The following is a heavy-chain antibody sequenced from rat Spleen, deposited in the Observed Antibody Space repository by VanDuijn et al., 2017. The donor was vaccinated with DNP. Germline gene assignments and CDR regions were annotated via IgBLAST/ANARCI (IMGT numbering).Heavy chain of an antibody. J-gene: IGHJ2*01. D-gene: IGHD1-11*01. V-gene: IGHV5-19*01. Sequence: EVQLVESGGGLVQPGRSLKLSCAASGFTFSNYGMHWIRQAPTKGLEWVASISPSGGSTYYRDSVKGRFTISRDNAKSTLYLQMDSLRSEDTATYYCATSQDRTGGIPFYFDYWGQGVTVTVSS. CDR2: ISPSGGST. CDR3: ATSQDRTGGIPFYFDY. CDR1: GFTFSNYG.